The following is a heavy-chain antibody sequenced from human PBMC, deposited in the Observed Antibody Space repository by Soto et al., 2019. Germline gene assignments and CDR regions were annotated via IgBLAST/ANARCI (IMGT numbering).Heavy chain of an antibody. V-gene: IGHV4-39*01. D-gene: IGHD6-19*01. CDR2: IYYSGST. CDR3: ARHYSSGSRNWFDP. CDR1: GGSINRSSYF. J-gene: IGHJ5*02. Sequence: PSETLSVTXSVSGGSINRSSYFWGWVRQPPGKGLEWIGSIYYSGSTYYNPSLRSRVTISVDTSKNQFSLKLSSVTAADTAVFYCARHYSSGSRNWFDPWGQGTLVTVSS.